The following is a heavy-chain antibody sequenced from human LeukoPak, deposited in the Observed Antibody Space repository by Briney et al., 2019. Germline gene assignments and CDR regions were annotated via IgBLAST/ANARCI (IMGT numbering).Heavy chain of an antibody. CDR1: GFTFSSYA. J-gene: IGHJ4*02. D-gene: IGHD3-22*01. V-gene: IGHV3-30*04. Sequence: PGRSLRLSCAASGFTFSSYAMHWVRQAPGKGLEWVAVISYDGSNKYYADSVKGRFTISRDNSKNTLYLQMNSLRAEDTAVYYCARDLRYTHITMIVVASWPDYWGQGTLVTVSS. CDR3: ARDLRYTHITMIVVASWPDY. CDR2: ISYDGSNK.